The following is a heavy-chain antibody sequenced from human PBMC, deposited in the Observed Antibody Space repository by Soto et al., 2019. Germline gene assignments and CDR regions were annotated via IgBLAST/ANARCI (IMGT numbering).Heavy chain of an antibody. CDR2: IYYSGST. CDR1: GGSISSGGYY. V-gene: IGHV4-31*03. Sequence: TLSLTFTVSGGSISSGGYYWSWIRQHPGKGLAWIGYIYYSGSTYYNPSLKSRVTISVDTSKNQFSLKLSSVTAADTAVYYCARAVTLGYCSSTSCYGAFDIWGQGTMVTVSS. J-gene: IGHJ3*02. D-gene: IGHD2-2*01. CDR3: ARAVTLGYCSSTSCYGAFDI.